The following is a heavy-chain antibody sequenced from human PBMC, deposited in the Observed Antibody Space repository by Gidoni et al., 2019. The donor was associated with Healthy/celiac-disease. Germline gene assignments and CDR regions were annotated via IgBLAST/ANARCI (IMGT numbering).Heavy chain of an antibody. CDR1: GSTFTSYG. J-gene: IGHJ4*02. V-gene: IGHV1-18*04. Sequence: QVQLVQSGAEVKKPGASVKVSCKASGSTFTSYGISWVRQAPGQGLEWMGWISAYTGNTNYAQKLQGRVTMTTDTSTSTAYMELRSLRSDDTAVYYCARVNRIAAAGKVVDYWGQGTLVTVSS. CDR3: ARVNRIAAAGKVVDY. D-gene: IGHD6-13*01. CDR2: ISAYTGNT.